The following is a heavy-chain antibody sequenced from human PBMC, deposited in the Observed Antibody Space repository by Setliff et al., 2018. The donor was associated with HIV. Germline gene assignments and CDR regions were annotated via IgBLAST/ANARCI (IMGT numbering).Heavy chain of an antibody. CDR3: ARDSGGWYPTGDYYYYYMDV. V-gene: IGHV3-48*01. Sequence: PGGSLRLSCAASGFTFSNYSMNWVRQAPGKGLEWVSYISSSSSTIYYADSVKGRFTISRDNAKNSLYLQMNSLRAEDTAVYYCARDSGGWYPTGDYYYYYMDVWGKGTTVTVSS. CDR2: ISSSSSTI. J-gene: IGHJ6*03. D-gene: IGHD6-19*01. CDR1: GFTFSNYS.